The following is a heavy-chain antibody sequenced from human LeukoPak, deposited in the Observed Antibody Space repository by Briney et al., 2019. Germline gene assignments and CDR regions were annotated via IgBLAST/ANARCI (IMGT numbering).Heavy chain of an antibody. D-gene: IGHD3-9*01. J-gene: IGHJ5*02. Sequence: SETLSLTCTVSGGSISTYYWSWIRQPPGKGLEYIGYIYYSGSTNYNPSLKSRVTMSVDTSKNQFSLKLSSVTAADTAVYYCARDLDYDILTGYGWFDPWGQGTLVTVSS. CDR1: GGSISTYY. CDR2: IYYSGST. CDR3: ARDLDYDILTGYGWFDP. V-gene: IGHV4-59*12.